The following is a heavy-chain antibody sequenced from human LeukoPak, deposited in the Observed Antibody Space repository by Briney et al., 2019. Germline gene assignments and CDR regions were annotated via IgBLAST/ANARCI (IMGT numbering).Heavy chain of an antibody. D-gene: IGHD6-19*01. V-gene: IGHV3-72*01. CDR2: IRNKVNSYIT. J-gene: IGHJ4*02. CDR1: GFTFSDHY. Sequence: GGSLRLSCAASGFTFSDHYMDWVRQAPGKGLDWVGRIRNKVNSYITEYAASVTGRFTISRDDSKNSLYLQMNSLKTGDTAVYYCTRVAPVTGSRYFGYWGQGALVTVSS. CDR3: TRVAPVTGSRYFGY.